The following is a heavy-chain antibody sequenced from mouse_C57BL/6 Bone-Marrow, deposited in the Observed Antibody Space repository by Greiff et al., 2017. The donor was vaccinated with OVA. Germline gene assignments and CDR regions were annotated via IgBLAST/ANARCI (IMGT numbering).Heavy chain of an antibody. D-gene: IGHD1-1*01. V-gene: IGHV14-4*01. Sequence: EVKLVESGAELVRPGASVKLSCTASGFNIKDDYMHWVKQRPEQGLEWIGWIDPENGDTEYASKFQGKATITADTSSNTAYLQLSSLTSEDTAVYYCTTTVVGAYWGQGTLVTVSA. CDR1: GFNIKDDY. J-gene: IGHJ3*01. CDR2: IDPENGDT. CDR3: TTTVVGAY.